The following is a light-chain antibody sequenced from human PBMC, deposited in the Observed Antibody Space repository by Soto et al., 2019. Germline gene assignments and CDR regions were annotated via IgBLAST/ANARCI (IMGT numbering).Light chain of an antibody. V-gene: IGKV1-8*01. CDR2: AAS. Sequence: AIRMTQSPSSFSASTGDRVTITCRASQGISSYLAWYQQKPGKAPKLLIYAASTLQSGVPSRFRGSGSGTDFTLTIRCLQSEDFETYYCQQYYSYPRTLGQGTKVDIK. CDR1: QGISSY. J-gene: IGKJ1*01. CDR3: QQYYSYPRT.